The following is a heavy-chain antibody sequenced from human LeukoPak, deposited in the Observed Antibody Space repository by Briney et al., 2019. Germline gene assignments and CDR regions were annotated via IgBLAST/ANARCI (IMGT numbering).Heavy chain of an antibody. J-gene: IGHJ3*02. V-gene: IGHV1-2*02. D-gene: IGHD3-10*01. Sequence: ASVKVSCKASGYTFTGSYLHWVRQAPGQGLEWVGWLNPNSGDTKDALKFQGRVTMTRDTSINTAYMELNRLPADDTAVYYCARGTTHLWFGEGGNALDIWGQGTMVTVSS. CDR1: GYTFTGSY. CDR3: ARGTTHLWFGEGGNALDI. CDR2: LNPNSGDT.